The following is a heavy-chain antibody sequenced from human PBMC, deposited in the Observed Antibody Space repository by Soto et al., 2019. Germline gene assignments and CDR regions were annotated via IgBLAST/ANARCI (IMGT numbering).Heavy chain of an antibody. CDR1: GYTFTDYG. J-gene: IGHJ4*02. D-gene: IGHD2-2*01. Sequence: QVQLVQSGGEVKKPGASVKVSCKASGYTFTDYGITWVRQAPGQGLEWMGWISAYTGNTNYAQKVQGRVTMNTDTPTSTAYLELRSLRSDDTAVYYWARGPESRSTAYFDYWGKGPLVTVSS. V-gene: IGHV1-18*01. CDR2: ISAYTGNT. CDR3: ARGPESRSTAYFDY.